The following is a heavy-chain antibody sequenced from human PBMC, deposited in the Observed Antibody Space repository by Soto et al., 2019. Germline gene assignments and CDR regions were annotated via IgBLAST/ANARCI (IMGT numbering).Heavy chain of an antibody. CDR2: ISSSSSYI. CDR1: GFTFSSYS. D-gene: IGHD6-13*01. J-gene: IGHJ4*02. V-gene: IGHV3-21*01. Sequence: PGGSLRLSCAASGFTFSSYSMNWVRQAPGKGLEWVSSISSSSSYIYYADSVKGRFTISRDNAKNSLYLQMNSLRAEDTAVYYCARETPLAPPDFDYWGQGTLVTVSS. CDR3: ARETPLAPPDFDY.